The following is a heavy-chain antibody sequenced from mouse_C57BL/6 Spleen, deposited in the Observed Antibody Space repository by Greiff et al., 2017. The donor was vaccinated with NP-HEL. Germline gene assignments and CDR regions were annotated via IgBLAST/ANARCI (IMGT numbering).Heavy chain of an antibody. CDR3: ARRGYDYGYFDY. J-gene: IGHJ2*01. Sequence: DVMLVESGGGLVQPGGSLKLSCAASGFTFSDYYMYWVRQTPEKRLEWVAYISNGGGSTYYPDTVKGRFTISRDNAKNTLYLQMSRLKSEDTAMYYCARRGYDYGYFDYWGQGTTLTVSS. CDR2: ISNGGGST. D-gene: IGHD2-4*01. CDR1: GFTFSDYY. V-gene: IGHV5-12*01.